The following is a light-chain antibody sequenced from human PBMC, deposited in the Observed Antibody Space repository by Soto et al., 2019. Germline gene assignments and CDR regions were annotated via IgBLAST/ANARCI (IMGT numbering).Light chain of an antibody. CDR1: SSDVGGYNY. Sequence: QSVLTQPASVSGSPGQSITISCTGTSSDVGGYNYVSWYQQYPGKAPKLMIYGVTNRPSGVSNRFSGSKTGNTASLIISGLQAEDEAYYYCFSHRGGDSHVFGTGTKLTVL. V-gene: IGLV2-14*01. CDR3: FSHRGGDSHV. J-gene: IGLJ1*01. CDR2: GVT.